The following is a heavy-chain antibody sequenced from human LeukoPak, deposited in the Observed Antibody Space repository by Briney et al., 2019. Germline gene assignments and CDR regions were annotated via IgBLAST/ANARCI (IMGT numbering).Heavy chain of an antibody. V-gene: IGHV3-9*01. D-gene: IGHD4-17*01. CDR1: GFTFDDYA. CDR3: AGDYGDSLYYNYGMDV. Sequence: GGSLRLSCAASGFTFDDYAMHWVRQAPGKGLEWVSGISWNSGSIGYADSVKGRFTISRDNARNSLYLQMHSLRAEDTAVFYCAGDYGDSLYYNYGMDVWGQGTTVTVSS. CDR2: ISWNSGSI. J-gene: IGHJ6*02.